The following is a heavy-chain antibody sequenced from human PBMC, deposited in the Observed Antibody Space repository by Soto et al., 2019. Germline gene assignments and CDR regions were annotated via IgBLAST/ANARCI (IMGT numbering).Heavy chain of an antibody. Sequence: SETLSLTCTVSGAFISGYYWSWIRQPAGKGLEWIGRIYTSGSTKYSPSLKSRATMSVDTSKKQFSLKLNSVTAADTAVYYCETEPTVAGTDNWFDSWGQGTLVTVSS. CDR3: ETEPTVAGTDNWFDS. CDR2: IYTSGST. CDR1: GAFISGYY. D-gene: IGHD6-13*01. J-gene: IGHJ5*01. V-gene: IGHV4-4*07.